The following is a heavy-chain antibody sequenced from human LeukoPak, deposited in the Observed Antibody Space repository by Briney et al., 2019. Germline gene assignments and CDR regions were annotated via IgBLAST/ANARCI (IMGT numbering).Heavy chain of an antibody. V-gene: IGHV3-30*18. J-gene: IGHJ6*02. CDR1: GFTFSSYG. Sequence: PGGSLRLSCAASGFTFSSYGMHWVRQAPGKGLEWVAVISYDGSNKYYADSVKGRFTISRDNSKNTLYLQMNSLRAEDTAVYYCAKEGSPIADYYGMDVWGQGTTVTVSS. D-gene: IGHD1-26*01. CDR2: ISYDGSNK. CDR3: AKEGSPIADYYGMDV.